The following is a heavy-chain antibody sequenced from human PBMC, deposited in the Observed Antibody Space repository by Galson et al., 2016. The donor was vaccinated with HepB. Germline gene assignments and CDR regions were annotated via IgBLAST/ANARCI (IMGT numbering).Heavy chain of an antibody. CDR2: ISRSGTVI. CDR3: ARDPDGDLDFDY. J-gene: IGHJ4*02. CDR1: GFSFTSYG. V-gene: IGHV3-48*02. Sequence: SLRLSCAASGFSFTSYGMNWVRQAPGKGPEWLSHISRSGTVITYADSVKGRFTSSTDNGKNSLYLQMNSPRDEDTAVYYCARDPDGDLDFDYWGQGALVTV.